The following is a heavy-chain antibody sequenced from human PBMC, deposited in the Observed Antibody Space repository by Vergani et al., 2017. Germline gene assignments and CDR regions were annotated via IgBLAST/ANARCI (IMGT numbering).Heavy chain of an antibody. D-gene: IGHD6-13*01. CDR3: ARVEQQLGDYYYYGMDV. CDR2: IIPIRGIA. CDR1: GGTFSSYT. V-gene: IGHV1-69*02. Sequence: QVQLVQSGAEVKKPGSSVKVSCKASGGTFSSYTISWVRQAPGQGLEWMGRIIPIRGIANYAQKFQGRVTITADKSTSTAYMELSSLRSEDTAVYYCARVEQQLGDYYYYGMDVWGQGTTVTVSS. J-gene: IGHJ6*02.